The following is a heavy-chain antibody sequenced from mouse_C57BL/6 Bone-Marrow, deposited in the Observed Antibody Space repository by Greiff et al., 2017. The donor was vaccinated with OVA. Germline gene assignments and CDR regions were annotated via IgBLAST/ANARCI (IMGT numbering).Heavy chain of an antibody. D-gene: IGHD2-1*01. CDR1: GFTFSNYA. CDR3: AGYANSYAMDY. V-gene: IGHV5-4*03. Sequence: EVKVVESGGGLVKPGGSLKLSCAASGFTFSNYAMSWVRQTPEKRLEWVATISDGGSYTYYPDNVTGRFTISRDNAKNNLYLQMSHLKSEDTAMYYCAGYANSYAMDYWGQGTSVTVSS. CDR2: ISDGGSYT. J-gene: IGHJ4*01.